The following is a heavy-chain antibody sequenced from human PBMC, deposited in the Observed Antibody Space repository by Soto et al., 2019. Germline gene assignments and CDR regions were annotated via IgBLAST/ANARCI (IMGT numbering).Heavy chain of an antibody. CDR2: ISIGSST. D-gene: IGHD2-15*01. CDR1: GFTFRNYK. J-gene: IGHJ5*02. V-gene: IGHV3-74*01. Sequence: PGGSLRLSCEASGFTFRNYKMNWVRQAPGKGLEWVSQISIGSSTSYADSVKGRFTISRDNAKNTLYLQMNSLRVEDTAVYYCARGRGYCSGSSCYVDLWGQGTLVTVSS. CDR3: ARGRGYCSGSSCYVDL.